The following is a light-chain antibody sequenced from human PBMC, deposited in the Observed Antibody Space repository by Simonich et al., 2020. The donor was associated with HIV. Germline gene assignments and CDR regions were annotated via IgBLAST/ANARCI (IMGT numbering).Light chain of an antibody. CDR1: RIGNGG. Sequence: SYVLTPPPSVSVAPGKTANITCGGKRIGNGGVHGYQQKPGQAPVQVVYDDNYRPSGITERFSGSNSGNTATLTISRVEAGDEADYACQVWDSSSDHPVFGGGTKVTVL. V-gene: IGLV3-21*03. J-gene: IGLJ3*02. CDR2: DDN. CDR3: QVWDSSSDHPV.